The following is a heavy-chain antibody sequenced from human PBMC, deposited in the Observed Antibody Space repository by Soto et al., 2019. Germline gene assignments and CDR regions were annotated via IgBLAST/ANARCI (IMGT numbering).Heavy chain of an antibody. CDR1: GLSFSCYY. CDR3: APNSSGYQKLGGP. J-gene: IGHJ5*02. D-gene: IGHD3-22*01. CDR2: INHSGST. Sequence: SETMSLTCAFYGLSFSCYYLILIRPPPGKGLEWIGEINHSGSTNYNPSLKSRVTISVDTSKNQFSLKLSSVTAADTAVYYCAPNSSGYQKLGGPWGQGTLVTVSS. V-gene: IGHV4-34*01.